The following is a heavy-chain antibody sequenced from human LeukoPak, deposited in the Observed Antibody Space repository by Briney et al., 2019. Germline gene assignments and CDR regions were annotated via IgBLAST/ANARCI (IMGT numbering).Heavy chain of an antibody. Sequence: GGSLRLSCAASGFTFSSYGMSWVRQAPGKGLEWVSSISNSGGSTYYADSVKSRFTISRDNSKNTLYLQMNSLRAEDTAVYYCAKPRSGSFYNGGYYFDYWGQGTLVTVSS. CDR1: GFTFSSYG. D-gene: IGHD3-10*01. J-gene: IGHJ4*02. V-gene: IGHV3-23*01. CDR2: ISNSGGST. CDR3: AKPRSGSFYNGGYYFDY.